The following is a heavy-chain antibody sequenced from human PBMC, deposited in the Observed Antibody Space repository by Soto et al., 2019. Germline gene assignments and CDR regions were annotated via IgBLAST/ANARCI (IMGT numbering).Heavy chain of an antibody. CDR1: GDSISSSSYY. V-gene: IGHV4-39*01. Sequence: PSETLSLTCTVSGDSISSSSYYWGWIRQPPGKGLEWIGNIYYSGSTYYNSSLKSRATISVDTSKNQFSLKLSSVTAADTAVYYCARHPGLKNGYYWYYFDYWGQGMLVTVSS. D-gene: IGHD3-3*01. J-gene: IGHJ4*02. CDR3: ARHPGLKNGYYWYYFDY. CDR2: IYYSGST.